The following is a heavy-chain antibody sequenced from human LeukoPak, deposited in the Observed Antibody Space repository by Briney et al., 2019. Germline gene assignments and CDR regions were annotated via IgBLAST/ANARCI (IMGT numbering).Heavy chain of an antibody. D-gene: IGHD5-24*01. CDR3: ARGARAGYNLEPFDY. Sequence: SETLSLTCTASGGTMSSYYWSWLRQPPGKGLEGIGNIYYSGSTKYNPSLKSRVTISVDTSKNQFSLKLSSVTAADTAVYYCARGARAGYNLEPFDYWGQGTLVTVSS. CDR2: IYYSGST. V-gene: IGHV4-59*08. J-gene: IGHJ4*02. CDR1: GGTMSSYY.